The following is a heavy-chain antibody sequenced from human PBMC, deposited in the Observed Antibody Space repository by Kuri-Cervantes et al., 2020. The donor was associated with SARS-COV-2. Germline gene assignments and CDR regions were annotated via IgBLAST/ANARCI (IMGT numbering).Heavy chain of an antibody. CDR3: AKGTYDFWSGWPFDY. Sequence: LSLTCAASGFTVSSNYMSWVRQAPGKGLEWVSVIYSGGSTYYADSVKGRFTISRDNSKNTLYLQMNSLRAEDTAVYYCAKGTYDFWSGWPFDYWGQGTLVTVSS. J-gene: IGHJ4*02. CDR1: GFTVSSNY. V-gene: IGHV3-53*01. D-gene: IGHD3-3*01. CDR2: IYSGGST.